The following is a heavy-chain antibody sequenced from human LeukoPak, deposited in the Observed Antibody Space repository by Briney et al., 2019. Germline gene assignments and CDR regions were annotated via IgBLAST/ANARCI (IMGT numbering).Heavy chain of an antibody. CDR2: IYYSGNT. D-gene: IGHD3-10*01. J-gene: IGHJ3*01. CDR3: ARTHYGSGSYFV. V-gene: IGHV4-39*07. Sequence: SETLSLTCTVSGGSISFSTYYWGWIRQPPGKGLDWIGSIYYSGNTYYNPSLKSRVTILVDTSKNQFSLKLSSVTAADTAVYYCARTHYGSGSYFVWGQGTMVTVSS. CDR1: GGSISFSTYY.